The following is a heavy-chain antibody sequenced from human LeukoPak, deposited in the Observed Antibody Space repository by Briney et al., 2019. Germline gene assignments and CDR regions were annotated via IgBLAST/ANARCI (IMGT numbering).Heavy chain of an antibody. J-gene: IGHJ5*02. CDR3: TRGVKRERRYYNCFDP. V-gene: IGHV1-46*01. D-gene: IGHD1-1*01. Sequence: ASVKVSCKASGYTFTSYYIHWVRQAPGQGLEWMGMINPSRGSTSYAQKFQGGLTMTRDTSTSTVYMELSSLRSEDTAVYYCTRGVKRERRYYNCFDPWGQGTLVTVSS. CDR1: GYTFTSYY. CDR2: INPSRGST.